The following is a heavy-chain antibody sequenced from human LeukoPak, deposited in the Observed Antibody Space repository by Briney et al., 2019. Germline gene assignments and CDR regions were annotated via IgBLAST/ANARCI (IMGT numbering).Heavy chain of an antibody. CDR1: GGSFSDYY. CDR3: ARELYSSGYHDAFDI. Sequence: SETLSLTCAVYGGSFSDYYSSWIRQPPGKGLEWIGEINHSGSTNYNPSLKSRVTISVDTSKNQFSLKLSSVTAADTAVYYCARELYSSGYHDAFDIWGQGTMVIVSS. CDR2: INHSGST. D-gene: IGHD3-22*01. V-gene: IGHV4-34*01. J-gene: IGHJ3*02.